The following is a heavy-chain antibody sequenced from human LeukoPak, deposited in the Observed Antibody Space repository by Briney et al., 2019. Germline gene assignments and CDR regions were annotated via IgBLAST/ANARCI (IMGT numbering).Heavy chain of an antibody. Sequence: GRSLRLSCAASGFTFSSFGMHWVRQAPGKGLEWVAVISYDGSDKYYADSVKGRFTISRDNSKNTLYLQMNSLRAEDTAVYYCAKTGPYGGTYLSAFDIWGQGTMVTVSS. CDR2: ISYDGSDK. CDR1: GFTFSSFG. J-gene: IGHJ3*02. V-gene: IGHV3-30*18. D-gene: IGHD1-26*01. CDR3: AKTGPYGGTYLSAFDI.